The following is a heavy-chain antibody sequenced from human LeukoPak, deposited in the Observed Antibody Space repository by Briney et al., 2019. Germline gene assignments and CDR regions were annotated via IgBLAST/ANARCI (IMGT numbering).Heavy chain of an antibody. CDR3: AKSYGGNFLGAFDI. J-gene: IGHJ3*02. CDR1: GFTFSNYW. Sequence: PGGSLRLSCAASGFTFSNYWMHRVRQAPGKGLVWVSRIDTDGSSTDYADSVKGRFTISRDNAKNTLYLQMNSLRAEDTAVYYCAKSYGGNFLGAFDIWGQGTMVTVSS. CDR2: IDTDGSST. V-gene: IGHV3-74*01. D-gene: IGHD4-23*01.